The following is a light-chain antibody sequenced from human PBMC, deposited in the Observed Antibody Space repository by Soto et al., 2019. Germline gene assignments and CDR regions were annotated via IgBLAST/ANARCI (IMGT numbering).Light chain of an antibody. V-gene: IGLV2-8*01. J-gene: IGLJ1*01. CDR3: SSYAGSQHERV. CDR2: GVS. Sequence: QSALTQPPSASGSPGQSVTISCTGTSSDVGAYDYVSWYQHHPGKAPKLMIYGVSKRSSGVPDRFSASTSGNTASLTVSGLHAEDEADYYCSSYAGSQHERVFGSGTKLTVL. CDR1: SSDVGAYDY.